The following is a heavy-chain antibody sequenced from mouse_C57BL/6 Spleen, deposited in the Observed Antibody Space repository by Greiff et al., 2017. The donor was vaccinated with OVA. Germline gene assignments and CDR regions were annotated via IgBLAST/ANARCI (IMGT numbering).Heavy chain of an antibody. J-gene: IGHJ2*01. V-gene: IGHV1-81*01. CDR2: IYPRSGNT. CDR1: GYTFTSYG. CDR3: ARSQLGRDFDY. D-gene: IGHD4-1*02. Sequence: VQVVESGAELARPGASVKLSCKASGYTFTSYGISWVKQRTGQGLEWIGEIYPRSGNTYYNEKFKGKATLTADKSSSTAYMELRSLTSEDSAVYFCARSQLGRDFDYWGQGTTLTVSS.